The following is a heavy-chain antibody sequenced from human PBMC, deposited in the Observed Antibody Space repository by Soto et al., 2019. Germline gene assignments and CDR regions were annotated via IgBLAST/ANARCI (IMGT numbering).Heavy chain of an antibody. CDR3: ARERGGNRNWYYYYGMDV. D-gene: IGHD2-21*02. V-gene: IGHV3-33*01. Sequence: QVQLVESGGGVVQPGRSLRLSCAASGFTFSSYGMHWVRQAPGKGLEWVAVIWYDGSNKYYADSVKGRFTISRDNSKNTMYLQMNSLRAEDTAVYYCARERGGNRNWYYYYGMDVWGQGTTVTVSS. CDR1: GFTFSSYG. CDR2: IWYDGSNK. J-gene: IGHJ6*02.